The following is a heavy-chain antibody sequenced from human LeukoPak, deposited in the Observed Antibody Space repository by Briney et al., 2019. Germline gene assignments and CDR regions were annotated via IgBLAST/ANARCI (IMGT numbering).Heavy chain of an antibody. Sequence: GGSLRLSCAASGFTFSNAWMSWVRQAPGKGLEWVGRIKSKTDGGTTDYAAPVKGRFTISRDDSKNTLYLQMNSLKTEDTAVYYCTTLPMAVGHTTYYAFWSGYSIDYWGQGTRVTVSS. CDR2: IKSKTDGGTT. D-gene: IGHD3-3*01. J-gene: IGHJ4*02. CDR1: GFTFSNAW. V-gene: IGHV3-15*01. CDR3: TTLPMAVGHTTYYAFWSGYSIDY.